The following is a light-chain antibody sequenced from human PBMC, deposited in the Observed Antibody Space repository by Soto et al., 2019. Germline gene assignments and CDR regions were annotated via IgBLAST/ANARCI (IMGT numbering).Light chain of an antibody. Sequence: IVFTQSPATLPLSPGERATLQGRASESVGSYLAWYQQKPGQAPRLLIYDASDSATGIPARFSGSVSGTDFPLTICSLDPEDFAVYYCQQRRNWPPVTLVGGTKVDIK. CDR3: QQRRNWPPVT. CDR2: DAS. CDR1: ESVGSY. V-gene: IGKV3-11*01. J-gene: IGKJ4*01.